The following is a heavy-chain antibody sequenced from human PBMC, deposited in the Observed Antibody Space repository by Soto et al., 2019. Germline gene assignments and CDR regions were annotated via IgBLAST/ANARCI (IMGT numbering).Heavy chain of an antibody. V-gene: IGHV3-23*01. J-gene: IGHJ1*01. CDR1: GFTFSSYA. CDR3: AKAKDSSSWYPVYFQH. Sequence: EVQLLESGGGLVQPGGSLRLSCAASGFTFSSYAMSWVRQAPGKGLEWVSAISGSGYSTYYADSVKGRFTISRDNSTNTMYLQMNSLRAEDTAVYYCAKAKDSSSWYPVYFQHWGQGTLVTVSS. CDR2: ISGSGYST. D-gene: IGHD6-13*01.